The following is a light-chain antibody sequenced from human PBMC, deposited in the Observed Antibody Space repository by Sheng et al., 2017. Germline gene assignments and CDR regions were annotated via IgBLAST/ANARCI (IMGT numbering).Light chain of an antibody. J-gene: IGKJ4*01. CDR3: QQRSNWPPLT. Sequence: EIVLTQSPATLSLSPGETATLSCRASQTVLTYLAWYQQRPGQPPRLLIYDASNRATGIPARFSGSGSGTDFTLTITNLEPEDFAVYYCQQRSNWPPLTFGGGTRLEIK. V-gene: IGKV3-11*01. CDR1: QTVLTY. CDR2: DAS.